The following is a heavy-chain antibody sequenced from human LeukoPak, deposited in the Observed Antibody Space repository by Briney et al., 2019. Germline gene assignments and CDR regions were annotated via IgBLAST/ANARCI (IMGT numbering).Heavy chain of an antibody. D-gene: IGHD6-19*01. V-gene: IGHV4-4*08. Sequence: PSETLSLTCSVSGGHIDSVYWNWIRQPPGKGLEWIGYIDNSGCTKYNPSLQSRITMSRDTSKKQFSLKLTSVTAADTAMYYCSNGAGWLIDYWGQGTLVSVSS. J-gene: IGHJ4*02. CDR1: GGHIDSVY. CDR2: IDNSGCT. CDR3: SNGAGWLIDY.